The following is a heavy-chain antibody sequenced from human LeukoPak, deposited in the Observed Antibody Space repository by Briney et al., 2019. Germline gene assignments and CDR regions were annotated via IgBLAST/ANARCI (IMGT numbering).Heavy chain of an antibody. CDR1: EFTFSNFW. CDR2: ISDDGTHT. Sequence: PGGSLRLSCAASEFTFSNFWMHWVRQSPGKGLEWVSHISDDGTHTGYADSVKGRFTISRDNAKNTLYLQMNSLRADDTAVYYCTRVFATGPSFDYWGQGTLVTVSS. CDR3: TRVFATGPSFDY. V-gene: IGHV3-74*01. D-gene: IGHD1-14*01. J-gene: IGHJ4*02.